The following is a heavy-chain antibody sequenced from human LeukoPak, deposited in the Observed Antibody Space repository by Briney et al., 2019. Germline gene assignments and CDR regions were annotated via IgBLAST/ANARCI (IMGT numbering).Heavy chain of an antibody. J-gene: IGHJ2*01. V-gene: IGHV3-64*01. CDR1: GFSLSILG. D-gene: IGHD3/OR15-3a*01. CDR2: ISSNVIST. CDR3: VKWTSYYCAL. Sequence: GGSLRLSCVVSGFSLSILGMHWVRQAPGKGLEDVSAISSNVISTFSANSVKGRFTVSRDDSKNTVYLQMGSLRAEDMAVYYCVKWTSYYCALWGRGTLVTVSS.